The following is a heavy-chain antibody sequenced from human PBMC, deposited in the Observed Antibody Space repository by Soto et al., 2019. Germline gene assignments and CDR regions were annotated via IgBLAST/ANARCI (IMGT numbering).Heavy chain of an antibody. CDR3: ARDWESTVSTWSFGAF. CDR1: GGTFSPYT. D-gene: IGHD3-10*01. CDR2: IIPFLGVT. J-gene: IGHJ4*02. V-gene: IGHV1-69*04. Sequence: ASVKVSCKASGGTFSPYTVNWVRQAPGQGLEWMGRIIPFLGVTNYAQKFQARVILTADTSTTTAYMELSGLRFEDTAVYYCARDWESTVSTWSFGAFWGRGTLVTVSS.